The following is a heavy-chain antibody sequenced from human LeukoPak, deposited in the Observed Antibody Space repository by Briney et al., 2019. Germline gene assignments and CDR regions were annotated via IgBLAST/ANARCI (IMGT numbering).Heavy chain of an antibody. CDR2: ITSGGDYT. Sequence: GGSLRLSCAASGFTFNTFNMNWLRQAPGKGLEWVSSITSGGDYTYYADSVKGRFTPSRDNAKDSLSLQLSSLRVEDTAIYYCARGHYDVLAASYKWTPDYWGQGTLVTVSS. CDR3: ARGHYDVLAASYKWTPDY. J-gene: IGHJ4*02. D-gene: IGHD3-9*01. CDR1: GFTFNTFN. V-gene: IGHV3-21*01.